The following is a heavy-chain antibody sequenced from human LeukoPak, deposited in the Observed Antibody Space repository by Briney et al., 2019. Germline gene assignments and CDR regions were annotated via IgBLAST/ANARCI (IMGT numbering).Heavy chain of an antibody. J-gene: IGHJ3*02. Sequence: GGSLRLSCEASGFILKKHWMTWVRQAPGKGLEWVANINQDGSEKFYVDSVKGRFTISRDNSKNSLFLQLNSLRAEDTAVYYCARVWQYYYDYSAFDIWGQGTMVTVS. CDR3: ARVWQYYYDYSAFDI. CDR1: GFILKKHW. CDR2: INQDGSEK. D-gene: IGHD3-16*01. V-gene: IGHV3-7*01.